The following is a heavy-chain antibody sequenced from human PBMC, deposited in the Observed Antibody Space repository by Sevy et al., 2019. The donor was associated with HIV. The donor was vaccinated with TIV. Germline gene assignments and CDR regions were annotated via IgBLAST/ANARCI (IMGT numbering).Heavy chain of an antibody. CDR2: ITWNSNKI. CDR1: GFTFDDYA. V-gene: IGHV3-9*01. CDR3: ARSRASYYGMDV. J-gene: IGHJ6*02. D-gene: IGHD6-6*01. Sequence: GGSLRLSCAASGFTFDDYAMHWVRQAPGKGLEWVSGITWNSNKIAYGDSVEGRFTISRDNAKNSLYLQMNSLRPEDTALYYCARSRASYYGMDVWGQGTTVTVSS.